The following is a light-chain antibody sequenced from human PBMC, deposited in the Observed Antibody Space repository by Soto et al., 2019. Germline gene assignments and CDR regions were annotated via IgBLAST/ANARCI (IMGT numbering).Light chain of an antibody. V-gene: IGKV3-11*01. CDR1: QSVSTY. J-gene: IGKJ4*01. Sequence: EIVLTQSPATLSLSPGERATLSCRANQSVSTYLAWYQQQRGQAPRLLIYDSSHRATGIPARFSGSGSGTAFTLTISSLEPADCAVYYCRQGSTTFGGGTKVDI. CDR2: DSS. CDR3: RQGSTT.